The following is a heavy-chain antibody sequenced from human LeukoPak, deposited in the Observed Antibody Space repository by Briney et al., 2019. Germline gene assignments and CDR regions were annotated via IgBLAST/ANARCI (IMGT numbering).Heavy chain of an antibody. D-gene: IGHD2-2*01. CDR1: GFTFSNAY. CDR2: SRIKADSYIT. J-gene: IGHJ3*02. V-gene: IGHV3-72*01. CDR3: ARGYHSFDM. Sequence: GGSLRLSCAASGFTFSNAYMNWVRQAPGKELEWVARSRIKADSYITQYAASVKGRFIISRDDSKNSLYLQMDSLKTEDTAIYYCARGYHSFDMWGQGTVVTVSS.